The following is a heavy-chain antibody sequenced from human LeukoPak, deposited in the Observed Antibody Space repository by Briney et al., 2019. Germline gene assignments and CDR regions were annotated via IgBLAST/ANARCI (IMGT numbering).Heavy chain of an antibody. J-gene: IGHJ4*02. V-gene: IGHV1-2*02. Sequence: ASVKVSCKASGYTFTGYYIHWVRQAPGQGLEWMGWINPNSGGTNYIQQFQGRVTITRDTSASTAYMELSSLRSEDMAVYYCARGPLDYWGQGTLVTVSS. CDR1: GYTFTGYY. CDR3: ARGPLDY. CDR2: INPNSGGT.